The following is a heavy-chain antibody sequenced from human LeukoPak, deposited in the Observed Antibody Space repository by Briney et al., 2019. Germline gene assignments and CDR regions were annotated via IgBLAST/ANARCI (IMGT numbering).Heavy chain of an antibody. D-gene: IGHD3-9*01. CDR2: INPYNGDT. CDR1: GYNFSSYG. CDR3: AKHFTGYPSDAFDI. J-gene: IGHJ3*02. Sequence: ASVKVSCKSSGYNFSSYGISWVRQAPGQGLEWIALINPYNGDTNYVQTRQGRLPIPRETSTSTAYLDLRHLRSDDTAVYYCAKHFTGYPSDAFDIWGQGTMVTVSS. V-gene: IGHV1-18*01.